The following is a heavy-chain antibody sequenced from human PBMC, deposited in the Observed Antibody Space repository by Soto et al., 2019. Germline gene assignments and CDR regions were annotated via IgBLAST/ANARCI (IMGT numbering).Heavy chain of an antibody. V-gene: IGHV3-9*01. CDR1: GFTFDDYA. Sequence: DVQLVESGGGLVQPGRSLRLSCAASGFTFDDYAMHWVRQAPGKGLEWVSGISWNSGSIGYADSVKGRFTISRDNAKNSLYLQMNSLRAEDTALYYCAKDSRGVVRGGHLDYWGQGTLVTVSS. CDR2: ISWNSGSI. CDR3: AKDSRGVVRGGHLDY. J-gene: IGHJ4*02. D-gene: IGHD3-10*01.